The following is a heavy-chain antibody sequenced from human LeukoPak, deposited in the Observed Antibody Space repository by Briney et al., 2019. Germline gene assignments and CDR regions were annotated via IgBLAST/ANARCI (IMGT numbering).Heavy chain of an antibody. D-gene: IGHD4-11*01. V-gene: IGHV3-15*01. CDR1: GFTFSNAW. CDR3: TTAVTTDY. Sequence: PGGSLRLSCAASGFTFSNAWMSWVRQAPGKGLEWVSRIKSKTDGGTTDYAAPVKGRFTISRDDSKNTLYLQMNSLKTEDTAVYYCTTAVTTDYWGQGTLVTVSS. CDR2: IKSKTDGGTT. J-gene: IGHJ4*02.